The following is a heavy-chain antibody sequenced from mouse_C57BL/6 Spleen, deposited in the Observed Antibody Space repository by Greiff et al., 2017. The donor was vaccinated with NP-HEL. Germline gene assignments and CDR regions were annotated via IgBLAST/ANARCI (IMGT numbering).Heavy chain of an antibody. V-gene: IGHV1-18*01. CDR2: INPNNGGT. CDR1: GYTFTDYN. CDR3: ARRGYWTPYFDY. J-gene: IGHJ2*01. Sequence: VQLQQSGPELVKPGASVKIPCKASGYTFTDYNMDWVKQSHGKSLEWIGDINPNNGGTIYNQKFKGKATLTVDKSSSTAYMELRSLTSEDTAVYYSARRGYWTPYFDYWGQGTTLTVSS. D-gene: IGHD4-1*01.